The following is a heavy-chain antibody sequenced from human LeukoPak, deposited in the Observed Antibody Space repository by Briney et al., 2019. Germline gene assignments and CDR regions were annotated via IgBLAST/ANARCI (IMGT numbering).Heavy chain of an antibody. CDR2: ISAYNGNT. Sequence: ASVKVSCKASGYTFTNYYIHWVRQAPGQGLEWMGWISAYNGNTNYAQKLQGRVTMTTDTSTSTAYMELRSLRSDDTAVYYCARDEYYDILTGYYRSHYYYGMDVWGQGTTVTVSS. CDR1: GYTFTNYY. CDR3: ARDEYYDILTGYYRSHYYYGMDV. J-gene: IGHJ6*02. V-gene: IGHV1-18*04. D-gene: IGHD3-9*01.